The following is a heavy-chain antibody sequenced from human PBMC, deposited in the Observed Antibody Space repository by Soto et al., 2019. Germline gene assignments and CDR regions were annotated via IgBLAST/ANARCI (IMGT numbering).Heavy chain of an antibody. Sequence: QMEQSGAEVRKPGSSVKVSCKPSGGSLTSYPMAWVRQAPGQGFEWMGGIIPIHGTTEYAQKFQGRVTITADESTNRATLDLTGLTPEDTAVYYCARGWGLVSWGHGTLVTVSS. CDR1: GGSLTSYP. D-gene: IGHD3-16*01. V-gene: IGHV1-69*01. CDR2: IIPIHGTT. CDR3: ARGWGLVS. J-gene: IGHJ4*01.